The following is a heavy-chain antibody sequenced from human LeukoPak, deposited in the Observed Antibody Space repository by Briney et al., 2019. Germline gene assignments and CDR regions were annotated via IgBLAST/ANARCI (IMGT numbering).Heavy chain of an antibody. CDR1: GGSISGYY. V-gene: IGHV4-59*08. D-gene: IGHD3-22*01. CDR2: INYSGST. CDR3: ASTDSSGYYYGY. Sequence: PSETLSLTCTVSGGSISGYYWSWIRQPPGKGLEWIGYINYSGSTNYNPSLKSRVTISVDTSKKNQFSLKLSSVTAADTAVYYCASTDSSGYYYGYWGQGTLVTVSS. J-gene: IGHJ4*02.